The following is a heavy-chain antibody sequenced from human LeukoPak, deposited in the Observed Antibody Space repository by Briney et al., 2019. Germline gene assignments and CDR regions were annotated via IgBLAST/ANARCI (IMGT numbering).Heavy chain of an antibody. Sequence: SETLSLTCAVSGYSISSGYYWGRIRQPPGKGLEWIGSIYHSGSTYYNPSLKSRVTISVDTSKNQFSLKLSSVTAADTAVYYCARSKHSGSYGDWGQGTLVTVSS. J-gene: IGHJ4*02. CDR3: ARSKHSGSYGD. CDR1: GYSISSGYY. V-gene: IGHV4-38-2*01. CDR2: IYHSGST. D-gene: IGHD1-26*01.